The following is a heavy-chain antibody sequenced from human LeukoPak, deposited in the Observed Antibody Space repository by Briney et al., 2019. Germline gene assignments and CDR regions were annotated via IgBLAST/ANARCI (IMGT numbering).Heavy chain of an antibody. Sequence: PGRSLRLSCAASGLTFRSYWMHWARHGPGKGLVWVSRIKSDGTTTTYADSVKGRLTISRDNAKNTLYLQMNSLRVEDTAVYYCAKDRAYYYNRSGYNEYWGRGTLVTVSS. CDR3: AKDRAYYYNRSGYNEY. V-gene: IGHV3-74*01. J-gene: IGHJ4*02. CDR1: GLTFRSYW. CDR2: IKSDGTTT. D-gene: IGHD3-22*01.